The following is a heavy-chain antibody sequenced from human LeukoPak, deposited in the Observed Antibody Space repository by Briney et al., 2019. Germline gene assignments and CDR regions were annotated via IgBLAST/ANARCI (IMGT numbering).Heavy chain of an antibody. D-gene: IGHD2-2*01. V-gene: IGHV3-7*01. CDR2: IKQDGSEK. CDR1: GFTFSSYW. CDR3: ARDRQGIVVVQAAMPSEFSADNWFDP. Sequence: PGGSLRLSCAASGFTFSSYWMSWVRQAPGKGLEWVANIKQDGSEKYYVDSVKGRFTISRDNAKNSLYLQMNSLRAEDTAVYYCARDRQGIVVVQAAMPSEFSADNWFDPWGQGTLVTVSS. J-gene: IGHJ5*02.